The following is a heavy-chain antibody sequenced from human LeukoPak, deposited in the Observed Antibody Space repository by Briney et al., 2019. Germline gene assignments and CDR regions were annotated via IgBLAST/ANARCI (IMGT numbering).Heavy chain of an antibody. CDR3: ARDGFNTMVRGPGINWFDP. D-gene: IGHD3-10*01. J-gene: IGHJ5*02. Sequence: ASVKVSCKASGYTFTGYYMHWVRQAPGQGLGWMGWINPNSGGTNYAQKFQGRVTMTRDTSISTAYMELSRLRSDDTAVYYCARDGFNTMVRGPGINWFDPWGQGTLVTVSS. CDR2: INPNSGGT. CDR1: GYTFTGYY. V-gene: IGHV1-2*02.